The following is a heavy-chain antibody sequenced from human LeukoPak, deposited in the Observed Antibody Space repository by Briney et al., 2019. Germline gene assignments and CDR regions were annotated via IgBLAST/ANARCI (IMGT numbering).Heavy chain of an antibody. CDR1: GFTFSSHS. Sequence: PGGSLRLSCAASGFTFSSHSMNWVRQAPGKGLEWFSYITAAGTTTMYAHSVKGRFTISRDNAKDSLYLQLNSLRAEDTALYYCVREVWVGGVHDYWYFDLWGRGSLVTVSS. D-gene: IGHD3-16*01. CDR2: ITAAGTTT. J-gene: IGHJ2*01. CDR3: VREVWVGGVHDYWYFDL. V-gene: IGHV3-48*03.